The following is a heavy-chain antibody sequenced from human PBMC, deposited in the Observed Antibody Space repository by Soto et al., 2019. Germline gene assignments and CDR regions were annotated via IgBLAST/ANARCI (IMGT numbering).Heavy chain of an antibody. CDR2: ISYDGSNK. J-gene: IGHJ6*02. D-gene: IGHD3-3*01. CDR3: AKESVEWFPYGMDV. V-gene: IGHV3-30*18. CDR1: GFTFSSYG. Sequence: QVQLVESGGGVVQPGRSLRLSCAASGFTFSSYGMHWVRQAPGKGLEWVAVISYDGSNKYYADSVKGRFTISRDNSKNTLYLQMNSLRAEDTAVYYCAKESVEWFPYGMDVWGQGTTVTVSS.